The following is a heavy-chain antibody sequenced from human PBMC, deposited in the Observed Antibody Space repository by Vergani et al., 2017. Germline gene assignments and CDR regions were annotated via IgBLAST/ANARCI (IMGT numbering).Heavy chain of an antibody. J-gene: IGHJ4*02. D-gene: IGHD3-16*01. V-gene: IGHV3-49*04. Sequence: EVHLVESGGGLVQPGRSLRLSCSWSGFTLGDYAMTWVRQAPGKGLEWVAFIWSKPYGGTTEYAASVKGRFTISRDDSKSIAYLQMSSLKAEDTAVYYCTRDRLDASYAYFDYWGQGTLVTVSP. CDR2: IWSKPYGGTT. CDR1: GFTLGDYA. CDR3: TRDRLDASYAYFDY.